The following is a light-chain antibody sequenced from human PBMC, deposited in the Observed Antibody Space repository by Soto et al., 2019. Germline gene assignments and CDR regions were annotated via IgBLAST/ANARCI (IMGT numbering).Light chain of an antibody. CDR1: QSVTSN. V-gene: IGKV3-11*01. CDR2: GVS. Sequence: EIVLTQSSATLSLSPGERATLSCRASQSVTSNALAWYQQKPGQAPRLLIYGVSSRATGIPDRFSGSGSGTDFTLTISSLEPEDFAVYYCQQRSKWPLTFGGGTRWIS. J-gene: IGKJ4*01. CDR3: QQRSKWPLT.